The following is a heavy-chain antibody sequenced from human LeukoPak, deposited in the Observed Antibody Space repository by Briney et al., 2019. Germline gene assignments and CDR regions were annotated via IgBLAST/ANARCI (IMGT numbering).Heavy chain of an antibody. V-gene: IGHV3-23*01. CDR1: GFTFSSYA. CDR2: LSTGGGTA. CDR3: VKGTSWINPYFYMDV. J-gene: IGHJ6*03. Sequence: GGSLRLSCSASGFTFSSYAFNWVRQAPWKGLDWVSSLSTGGGTAFYADSVEGRFTISRDNSKSTLYLQMNSLRVEDTAVYYCVKGTSWINPYFYMDVWGKGTTVIVSS. D-gene: IGHD2-2*01.